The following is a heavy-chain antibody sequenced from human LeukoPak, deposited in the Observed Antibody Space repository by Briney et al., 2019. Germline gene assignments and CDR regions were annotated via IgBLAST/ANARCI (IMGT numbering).Heavy chain of an antibody. J-gene: IGHJ6*03. CDR2: IYYSGST. V-gene: IGHV4-59*01. CDR1: GGSFSSYY. D-gene: IGHD4-11*01. Sequence: SETLSLTCAVYGGSFSSYYWSWIRQPPGKGLEWIGYIYYSGSTNYNPSLKSRVTISVDTSKNQFSLKLSSVTAADTAVYYCASHSITTGYYYMDVWGKGTTVTVSS. CDR3: ASHSITTGYYYMDV.